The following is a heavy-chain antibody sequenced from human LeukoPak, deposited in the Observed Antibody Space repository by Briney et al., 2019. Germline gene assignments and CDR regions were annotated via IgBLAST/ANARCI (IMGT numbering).Heavy chain of an antibody. D-gene: IGHD3-22*01. V-gene: IGHV1-3*03. J-gene: IGHJ4*02. CDR1: GYTFTSYA. CDR3: AREGYYYDSSGPKYYFDY. CDR2: INAGNGNT. Sequence: GASVKVSCKASGYTFTSYAMHWVRQAPGQRLEWMGWINAGNGNTKYSQEFQGRVTITRDTSASTAYMELSSLRSEDMAVYYCAREGYYYDSSGPKYYFDYWGQGTLVTVSS.